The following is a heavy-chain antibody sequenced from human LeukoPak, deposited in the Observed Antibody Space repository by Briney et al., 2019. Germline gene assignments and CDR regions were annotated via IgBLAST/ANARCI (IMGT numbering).Heavy chain of an antibody. V-gene: IGHV3-23*01. CDR1: GFTFTTSN. CDR2: ISGSGGST. CDR3: AKDEDTLSSSWYTH. Sequence: GGSLRLSCAASGFTFTTSNMNWVRQAPGKGLEWVSAISGSGGSTYYADSVKGRFTISRDNSKNTLYLQMNSLRAEDTAVYYCAKDEDTLSSSWYTHWGQGTLVTVSS. D-gene: IGHD6-13*01. J-gene: IGHJ4*02.